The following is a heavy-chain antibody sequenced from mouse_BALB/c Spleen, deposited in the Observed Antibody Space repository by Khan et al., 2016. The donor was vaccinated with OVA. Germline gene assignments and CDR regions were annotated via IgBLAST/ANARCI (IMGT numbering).Heavy chain of an antibody. CDR3: ARNSYPYAMDY. Sequence: QVQLKELGPGLVAPSQSLSITCTVSGFSLTDFGVHWVRQPPGKGLEWLVLIWSDGTTTYNSALKSRLSISKDTSKSQVFLKMNSLQTDDTAMYYCARNSYPYAMDYWGQGTSVTVSS. CDR2: IWSDGTT. V-gene: IGHV2-6*02. CDR1: GFSLTDFG. J-gene: IGHJ4*01.